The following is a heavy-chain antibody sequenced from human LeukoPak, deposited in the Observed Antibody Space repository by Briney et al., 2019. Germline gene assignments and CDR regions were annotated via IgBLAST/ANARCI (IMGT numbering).Heavy chain of an antibody. D-gene: IGHD6-19*01. CDR2: INQGGSDS. Sequence: GGSLRLSCAASGFTFGTYWMIWVRQPPGGGLEWVANINQGGSDSRYVDSVKGRFSISRDNAKNSLYLQMNSLRAEDTAVYYCAKTDSGWFDYWGQGTLVTVSS. CDR3: AKTDSGWFDY. CDR1: GFTFGTYW. V-gene: IGHV3-7*03. J-gene: IGHJ4*02.